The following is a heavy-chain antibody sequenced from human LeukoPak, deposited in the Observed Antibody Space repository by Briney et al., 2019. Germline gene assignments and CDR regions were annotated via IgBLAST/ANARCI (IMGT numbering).Heavy chain of an antibody. V-gene: IGHV4-38-2*01. CDR3: GRLEDCSSTSCYPYAFDI. J-gene: IGHJ3*02. CDR1: GYSVSSGSY. CDR2: IYHSGST. Sequence: SGTLSLTCAVSGYSVSSGSYWGWIRQPPGKGLEWIGSIYHSGSTYYNPSLKSRVTISVDTSKNQFSLKLSSVTAADTAVYYCGRLEDCSSTSCYPYAFDIWGQGTMGTVSS. D-gene: IGHD2-2*01.